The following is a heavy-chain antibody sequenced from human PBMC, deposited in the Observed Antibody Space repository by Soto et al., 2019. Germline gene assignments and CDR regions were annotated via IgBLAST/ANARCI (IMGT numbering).Heavy chain of an antibody. V-gene: IGHV3-9*01. CDR3: AKDSKGDYYYYMDV. J-gene: IGHJ6*03. Sequence: GGSLRLSCAASGFTFDDYAMHWVGQAPGKGLEWVSGISWNSGSIGYADSVKGRFTISRDNAKNSLYLQMNSLRAEDTALYYCAKDSKGDYYYYMDVWGKGTTVTVSS. CDR2: ISWNSGSI. CDR1: GFTFDDYA.